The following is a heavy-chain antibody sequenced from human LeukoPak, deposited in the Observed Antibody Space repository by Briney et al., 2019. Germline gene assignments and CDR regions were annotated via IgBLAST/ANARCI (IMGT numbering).Heavy chain of an antibody. J-gene: IGHJ5*02. D-gene: IGHD3-9*01. CDR3: ARAGVDFDWLYVFDP. Sequence: SETLSLTCTVSGGSISSGDYYWSWIRQPPGKGLEWIGYIYYSGSTYYNPSLKSRVTISVDTSKNQFSLKLSSVTAADTAVYYCARAGVDFDWLYVFDPWGQGTLVTVSS. CDR1: GGSISSGDYY. V-gene: IGHV4-30-4*01. CDR2: IYYSGST.